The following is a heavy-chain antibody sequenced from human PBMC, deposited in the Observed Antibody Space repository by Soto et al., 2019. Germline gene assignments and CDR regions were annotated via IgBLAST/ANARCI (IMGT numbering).Heavy chain of an antibody. CDR3: VRYGYKLSDWYGLFDY. J-gene: IGHJ4*02. V-gene: IGHV3-64D*06. Sequence: PGGSLRLSCSASRFTFNSYAMHCVRQAPGKGLEFVSAISSYGAGTYYADSVKGRFAISRDKAKNTLYPQMSSLRGEDTALYYCVRYGYKLSDWYGLFDYGGQGALVPVSS. D-gene: IGHD6-19*01. CDR2: ISSYGAGT. CDR1: RFTFNSYA.